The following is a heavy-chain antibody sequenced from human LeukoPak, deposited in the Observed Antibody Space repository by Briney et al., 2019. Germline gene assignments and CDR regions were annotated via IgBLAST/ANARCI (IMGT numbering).Heavy chain of an antibody. CDR3: ARASYCSDGSCYSDY. V-gene: IGHV4-4*07. D-gene: IGHD2-15*01. J-gene: IGHJ4*02. Sequence: PSETLSLTCSVSGGSISTYYWSWIRQPAGKGLEWIGRMYTNGKSDYSPSLKSRVTMSVDMSKNQVSLKLSSVTAADTAVYYCARASYCSDGSCYSDYWGQGTLVTVSS. CDR2: MYTNGKS. CDR1: GGSISTYY.